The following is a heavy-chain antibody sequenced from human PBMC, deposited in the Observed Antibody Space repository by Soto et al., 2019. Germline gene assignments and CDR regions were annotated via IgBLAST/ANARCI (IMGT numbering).Heavy chain of an antibody. CDR3: ARGAIYCSSTSCRGGWFDP. CDR2: IIPIFGTA. D-gene: IGHD2-2*01. V-gene: IGHV1-69*01. Sequence: QVQLVQSGAEVKKPGSSVKVSCKASGGTFSSYAISWVRQAPGQGLEWMGEIIPIFGTANYAQKFQGRVTITADESTSTAYMELSSLRSEDTAVYYCARGAIYCSSTSCRGGWFDPWGQGTLVTVSS. CDR1: GGTFSSYA. J-gene: IGHJ5*02.